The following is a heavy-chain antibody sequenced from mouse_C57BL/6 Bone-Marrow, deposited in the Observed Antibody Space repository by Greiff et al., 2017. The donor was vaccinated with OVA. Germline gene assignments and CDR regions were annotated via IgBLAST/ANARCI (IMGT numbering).Heavy chain of an antibody. J-gene: IGHJ1*03. D-gene: IGHD1-1*01. CDR2: IVPGSGST. Sequence: QVQLQQSGAELMKPGASVKLSCKATGYTFTGYWIEWVKQRPGHGLEWIGEIVPGSGSTTYNEKFKGKATFTADTSSNTAYMQLSSLTTEDSATYYCARPRRGSSLYWYFDVWGTGTTVTVAS. CDR3: ARPRRGSSLYWYFDV. CDR1: GYTFTGYW. V-gene: IGHV1-9*01.